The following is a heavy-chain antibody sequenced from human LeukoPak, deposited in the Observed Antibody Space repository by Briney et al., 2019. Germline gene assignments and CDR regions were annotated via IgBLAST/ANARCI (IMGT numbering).Heavy chain of an antibody. CDR2: ISAYNGNT. V-gene: IGHV1-18*01. Sequence: ASVKVSCKASGYTFTSYGISWVRQAPGQGLEWMGWISAYNGNTNYAQKLQGRVTMTTDTSTSTAYMELRSLRSDDTAVYYCARDGYSSGWYGNWLDPWGQGTLVTVSS. D-gene: IGHD6-19*01. CDR1: GYTFTSYG. J-gene: IGHJ5*02. CDR3: ARDGYSSGWYGNWLDP.